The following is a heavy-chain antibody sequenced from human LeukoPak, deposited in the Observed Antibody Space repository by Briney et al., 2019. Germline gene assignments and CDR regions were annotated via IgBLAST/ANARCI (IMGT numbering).Heavy chain of an antibody. D-gene: IGHD2-15*01. CDR3: ARSKEVVVAATVAFDI. J-gene: IGHJ3*02. Sequence: EASVKVSCKASGGTFSSYAISWVRQAPGQGLEWMGRIIPILGIANYAQKFQGRVTITADKSTSTAYMELSSLRSEDTAVYYCARSKEVVVAATVAFDIWGQGTMVTVSS. CDR2: IIPILGIA. CDR1: GGTFSSYA. V-gene: IGHV1-69*04.